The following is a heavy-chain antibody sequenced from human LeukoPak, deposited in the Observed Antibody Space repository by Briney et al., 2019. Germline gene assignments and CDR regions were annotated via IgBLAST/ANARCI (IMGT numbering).Heavy chain of an antibody. V-gene: IGHV3-23*01. CDR2: ISDSGGST. CDR3: AKTLWGLTLLSSDY. Sequence: GGSLRLTCAASGFTFSSYAINWVRQAPGKGLEWVSGISDSGGSTHYADSVKGRFTISRDNSKNTLYLHMNSLRLEDTAVYWCAKTLWGLTLLSSDYWGQGTLVTVSS. J-gene: IGHJ4*02. D-gene: IGHD3-16*01. CDR1: GFTFSSYA.